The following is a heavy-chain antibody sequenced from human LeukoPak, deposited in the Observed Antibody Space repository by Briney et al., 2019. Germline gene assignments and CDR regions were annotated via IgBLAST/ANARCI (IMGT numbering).Heavy chain of an antibody. CDR2: IKSKTDGGTT. Sequence: GGSLRLSGAASGFTLGKAGRNGVGQAPGKGREGVGRIKSKTDGGTTDYAAPVKGRFTISRDDSKNTLYLQMNSLKTEDTAVYYCTTDPTLGYYYGMDVWGQGTTVTVSS. CDR3: TTDPTLGYYYGMDV. CDR1: GFTLGKAG. J-gene: IGHJ6*02. V-gene: IGHV3-15*07.